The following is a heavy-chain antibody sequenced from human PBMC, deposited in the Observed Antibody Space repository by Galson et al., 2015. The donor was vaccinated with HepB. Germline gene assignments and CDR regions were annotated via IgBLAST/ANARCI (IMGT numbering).Heavy chain of an antibody. D-gene: IGHD2-21*02. CDR2: ISSSRSTI. CDR1: GFTFSSYS. CDR3: ARDGIAYCGGDCYSPIDY. Sequence: SLRLSCAASGFTFSSYSMNWVRQAPGKGLEWVSYISSSRSTIYYADSVKGRFTISRDNAKNSLYLQMNSLRAEDTAVYYCARDGIAYCGGDCYSPIDYWGQGTLVTVSS. V-gene: IGHV3-48*01. J-gene: IGHJ4*02.